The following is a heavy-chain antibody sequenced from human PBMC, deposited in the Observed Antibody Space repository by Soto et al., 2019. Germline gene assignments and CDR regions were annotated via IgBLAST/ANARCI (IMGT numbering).Heavy chain of an antibody. J-gene: IGHJ4*02. Sequence: QVQLVQSGAEVKKPGASVKVSCKASGYTFTGYYMHWVRQAPGQGLEWMGWINPTSGGTNYAQKFEGRVTMTRDTSISTAYMELSRLRSDDTAVYYCARDLKRSYGYGYWGQGTLVTVSS. CDR1: GYTFTGYY. D-gene: IGHD5-18*01. V-gene: IGHV1-2*02. CDR2: INPTSGGT. CDR3: ARDLKRSYGYGY.